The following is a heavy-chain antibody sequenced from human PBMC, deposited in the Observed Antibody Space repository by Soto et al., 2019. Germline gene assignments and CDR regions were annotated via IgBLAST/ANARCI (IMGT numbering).Heavy chain of an antibody. Sequence: SETLSLTCTVSGDSITSNSYFWAWIRQPPGKGLEWIGSIYYSGTTYYNPSLKSRVTISVDTSKNQFSLKLSSVTAADTAVYYCARGVTLVRGVIHTPYFDYWGQGALVTVSS. J-gene: IGHJ4*02. CDR3: ARGVTLVRGVIHTPYFDY. CDR2: IYYSGTT. CDR1: GDSITSNSYF. V-gene: IGHV4-39*07. D-gene: IGHD3-10*01.